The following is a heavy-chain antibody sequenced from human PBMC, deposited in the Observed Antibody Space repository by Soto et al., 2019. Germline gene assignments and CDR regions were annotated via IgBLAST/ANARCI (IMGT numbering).Heavy chain of an antibody. CDR2: ISAYNGDT. D-gene: IGHD5-12*01. CDR1: GYTFTTYG. Sequence: GASVKVSCKASGYTFTTYGISWVRQAPGHGLEWMGWISAYNGDTNYAPKLQDRVTMTTDTSTSTAYMELRSLRSDDTAVYYCARFVWCTGGHGGWFDPWGQGTLVTVSS. V-gene: IGHV1-18*01. J-gene: IGHJ5*02. CDR3: ARFVWCTGGHGGWFDP.